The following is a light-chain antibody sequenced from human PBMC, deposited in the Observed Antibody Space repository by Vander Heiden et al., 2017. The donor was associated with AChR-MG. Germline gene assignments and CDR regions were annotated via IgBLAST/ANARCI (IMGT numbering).Light chain of an antibody. V-gene: IGKV1-33*01. J-gene: IGKJ3*01. CDR2: DAS. CDR1: QDISNY. Sequence: DIQMTQSPSSLSASVGDRVTITCQASQDISNYLNWYQQKPGKAPKLLIYDASNLKTGVPSRFSGGGSGTDFTFTISSLQPEDIATYYCQQCDDLPVTFGPGTKVDIK. CDR3: QQCDDLPVT.